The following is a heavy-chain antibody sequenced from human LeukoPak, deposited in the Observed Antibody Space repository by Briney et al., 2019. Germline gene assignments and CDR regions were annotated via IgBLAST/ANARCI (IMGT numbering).Heavy chain of an antibody. J-gene: IGHJ4*02. V-gene: IGHV3-21*01. CDR3: ARPSNYHGPGNYFPFDY. CDR1: GFTFRTYK. Sequence: GPPILSCAASGFTFRTYKINLVRHPPGPGLECVSSIRTRSRYIHYPHSVKPRFTISRDNAKNSLYLQMNSLRAEDTAVYYCARPSNYHGPGNYFPFDYWGQGTLVTVSS. CDR2: IRTRSRYI. D-gene: IGHD3-10*01.